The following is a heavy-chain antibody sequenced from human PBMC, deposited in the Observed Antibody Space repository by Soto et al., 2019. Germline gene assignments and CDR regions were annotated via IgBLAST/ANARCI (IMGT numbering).Heavy chain of an antibody. CDR2: IYPSDSDT. D-gene: IGHD3-3*01. J-gene: IGHJ4*02. Sequence: GESLKISCKGSGYSFTSYWIDWVRQMPGKGLEWMGIIYPSDSDTRYSPSFQGQVTISADKSISTVYLQWSSLKASDTAIYYCARSPLTIYPCYFDFWGQGTLVTVSS. CDR1: GYSFTSYW. V-gene: IGHV5-51*01. CDR3: ARSPLTIYPCYFDF.